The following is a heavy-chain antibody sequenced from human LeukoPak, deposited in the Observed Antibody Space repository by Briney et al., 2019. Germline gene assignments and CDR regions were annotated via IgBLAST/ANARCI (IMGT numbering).Heavy chain of an antibody. CDR1: GFTFSSYG. V-gene: IGHV3-33*01. Sequence: GGSLRLSCAASGFTFSSYGMHWVRQVLGKGLEWVAVIWYDGSNKYYADSVKGRFTISRDNSKNTLYLQMNSLRAEDTAVYYCARDSSGCPDYWGQGTLVTVSS. CDR2: IWYDGSNK. CDR3: ARDSSGCPDY. D-gene: IGHD6-19*01. J-gene: IGHJ4*02.